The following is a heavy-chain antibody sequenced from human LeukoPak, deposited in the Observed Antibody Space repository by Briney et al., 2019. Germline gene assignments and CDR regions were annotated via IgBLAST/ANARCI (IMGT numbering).Heavy chain of an antibody. Sequence: GGSLRLSCAASGFTFSSYAMHWVRQAPGKGLEWVAVISYDGSNKYYADSVKGRFTISRDNSKNTLYLQMNSLRAEDTAVYYCAKVFPYYDSSGRYFDYWGQGTLVTVSS. CDR1: GFTFSSYA. J-gene: IGHJ4*02. V-gene: IGHV3-30*14. D-gene: IGHD3-22*01. CDR3: AKVFPYYDSSGRYFDY. CDR2: ISYDGSNK.